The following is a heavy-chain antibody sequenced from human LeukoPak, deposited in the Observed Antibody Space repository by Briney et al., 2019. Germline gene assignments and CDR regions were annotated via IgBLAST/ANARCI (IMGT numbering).Heavy chain of an antibody. CDR3: ARGEVRYYGSGSLHYYFDY. D-gene: IGHD3-10*01. J-gene: IGHJ4*02. V-gene: IGHV4-39*07. CDR1: GGSISSSTYY. CDR2: YTGST. Sequence: PSETLSLTCTVSGGSISSSTYYWGWIRQPPGKGLEWIGIYTGSTYYNPSLKSRVTISVDTSKNHFSLRLSSVTAADTAVYYCARGEVRYYGSGSLHYYFDYWGQGTLVTVSS.